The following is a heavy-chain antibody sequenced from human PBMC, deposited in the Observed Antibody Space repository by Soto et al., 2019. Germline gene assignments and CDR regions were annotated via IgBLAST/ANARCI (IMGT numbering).Heavy chain of an antibody. V-gene: IGHV3-33*01. D-gene: IGHD3-3*01. Sequence: QVQVVESGGGVVQPGRSLRLSCAASGFTFSSFGMHWVRQAPGKGLEWVSLIWYDGSKKSYGDSVKGRFTISRDNSRNTVYLQMNSLRADDTVVYYCARDASYYSLWSGYYPSRNGMDVWGQGTTVTVSS. CDR1: GFTFSSFG. J-gene: IGHJ6*02. CDR2: IWYDGSKK. CDR3: ARDASYYSLWSGYYPSRNGMDV.